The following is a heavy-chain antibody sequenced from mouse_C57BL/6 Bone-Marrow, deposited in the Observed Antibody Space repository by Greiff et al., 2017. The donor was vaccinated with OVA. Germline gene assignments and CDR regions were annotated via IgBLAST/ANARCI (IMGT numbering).Heavy chain of an antibody. V-gene: IGHV1-64*01. CDR1: GYTFTSYW. J-gene: IGHJ2*01. Sequence: QVQLQQPGAELVKPGASVKLSCKASGYTFTSYWMHWVKQRPGQGLEWIGMIHPNSGSTNYNEKFKSKATLTVDKSSSTAYMQLSSLTSEDSAVYYCARMGKLLSFDYWGQGTTLTVSS. D-gene: IGHD2-12*01. CDR3: ARMGKLLSFDY. CDR2: IHPNSGST.